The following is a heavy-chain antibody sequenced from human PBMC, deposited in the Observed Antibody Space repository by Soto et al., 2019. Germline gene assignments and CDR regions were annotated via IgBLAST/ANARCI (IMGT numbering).Heavy chain of an antibody. CDR3: ASHSYSSSSYFDY. CDR1: GGSISSYY. Sequence: SETLSLTCTVSGGSISSYYWSWIRQPPGKGLEWIGYIYYSGSTNYNPSLKSRVTISVDTSKNQFSLKLSSVTAADTAVFYGASHSYSSSSYFDYWGQGTLVTVSS. CDR2: IYYSGST. J-gene: IGHJ4*02. D-gene: IGHD6-6*01. V-gene: IGHV4-59*01.